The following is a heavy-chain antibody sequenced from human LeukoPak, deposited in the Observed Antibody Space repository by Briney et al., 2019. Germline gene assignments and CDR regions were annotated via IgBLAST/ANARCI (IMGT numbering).Heavy chain of an antibody. Sequence: SETLSLTCTVSGGSISSYYWSWIRQPPGKGLEWIGYIYYSGSTNYNPSLKSRVTISVDTSKNQFSLKLSSVTAADTAVYYCAREGIYDFWSGYYLDYWGQGTLVTVSS. CDR3: AREGIYDFWSGYYLDY. CDR2: IYYSGST. CDR1: GGSISSYY. J-gene: IGHJ4*02. D-gene: IGHD3-3*01. V-gene: IGHV4-59*12.